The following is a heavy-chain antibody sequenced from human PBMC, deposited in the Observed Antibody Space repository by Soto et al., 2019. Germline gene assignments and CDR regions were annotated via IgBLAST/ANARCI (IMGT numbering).Heavy chain of an antibody. Sequence: AASVKVSCKASGGTFSSYAISWVRQAPGQGLEWMGGIIPIFGTANYAQKFQGRVTITADESTSTAYMELSSLRSEDTAVYYCARDTYDSSGYYYSLDYWGQGTLVTVSS. CDR3: ARDTYDSSGYYYSLDY. D-gene: IGHD3-22*01. CDR1: GGTFSSYA. CDR2: IIPIFGTA. J-gene: IGHJ4*02. V-gene: IGHV1-69*13.